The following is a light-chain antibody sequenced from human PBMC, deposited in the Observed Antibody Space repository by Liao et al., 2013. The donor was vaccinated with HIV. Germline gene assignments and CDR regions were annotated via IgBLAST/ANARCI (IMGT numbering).Light chain of an antibody. CDR1: KLGHKY. CDR2: QDS. V-gene: IGLV3-1*01. Sequence: SYVLTQPPSVSVSPGQTASITCSGDKLGHKYACWYQQKPGQSPVLVIYQDSKRPSGIPERFSGSNSGNTATLTISGTQAVDEADYYCQAWDSSFYVFGSGTKVTVL. CDR3: QAWDSSFYV. J-gene: IGLJ1*01.